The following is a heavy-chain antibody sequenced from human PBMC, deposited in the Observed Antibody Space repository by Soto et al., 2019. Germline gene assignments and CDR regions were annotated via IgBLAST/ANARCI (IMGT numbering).Heavy chain of an antibody. V-gene: IGHV1-18*01. CDR1: GYTFTSYG. D-gene: IGHD3-22*01. CDR2: ISAYNGNT. J-gene: IGHJ1*01. CDR3: ARVGAYTYYYDSSGYYDPAEYFQH. Sequence: GASVKVSCKASGYTFTSYGISWVRQAPGQGLEWMGWISAYNGNTNYAQKLQGRVTMTTDTSTSTAYMELRSLRSDDTAVYYCARVGAYTYYYDSSGYYDPAEYFQHWGQGTLVTVSS.